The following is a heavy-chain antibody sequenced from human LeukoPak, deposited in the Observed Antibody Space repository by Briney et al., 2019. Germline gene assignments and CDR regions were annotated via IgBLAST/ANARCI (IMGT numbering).Heavy chain of an antibody. CDR3: ARDLYSYGPTGANWFDP. J-gene: IGHJ5*02. V-gene: IGHV3-7*01. Sequence: GGSLRLSCAASGFTFSSYWMSWVRQAPGKGLEWVANIKQDGSEKYYVDSVKGRFTISRDNAKNSLYLQMNSLRAEDTAVYYCARDLYSYGPTGANWFDPWGQGTLVTVSS. CDR2: IKQDGSEK. D-gene: IGHD5-18*01. CDR1: GFTFSSYW.